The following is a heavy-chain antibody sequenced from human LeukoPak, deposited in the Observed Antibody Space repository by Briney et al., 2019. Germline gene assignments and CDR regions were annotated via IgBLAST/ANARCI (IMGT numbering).Heavy chain of an antibody. CDR1: GGTFSSYA. CDR2: IIPIFGTA. Sequence: SVTVSCKASGGTFSSYAISWVRQAPGQGLEWMGGIIPIFGTANYAQKFQGRVTINTDESTSTAYMELSSLRSEDTAVYYCARVSVEMAIIGDWFDPWGQGTLVTVSS. J-gene: IGHJ5*02. V-gene: IGHV1-69*05. CDR3: ARVSVEMAIIGDWFDP. D-gene: IGHD5-24*01.